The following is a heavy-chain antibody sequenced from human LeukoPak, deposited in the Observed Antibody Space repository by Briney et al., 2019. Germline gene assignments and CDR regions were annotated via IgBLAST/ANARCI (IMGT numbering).Heavy chain of an antibody. CDR1: GYTFTSYG. V-gene: IGHV1-18*01. CDR3: ARDPGAIVLMVYAISAFDI. CDR2: ISAYNGNT. J-gene: IGHJ3*02. D-gene: IGHD2-8*01. Sequence: ASVNVSCKASGYTFTSYGISWVRQAPGQGLEWMGWISAYNGNTNYAQKLQGRVTMTTDTSTSTAYMELRSLRSDDTAVYYCARDPGAIVLMVYAISAFDIWGQGTMVTVSS.